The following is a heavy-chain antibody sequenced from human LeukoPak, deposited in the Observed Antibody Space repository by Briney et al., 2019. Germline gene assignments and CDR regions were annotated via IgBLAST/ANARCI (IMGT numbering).Heavy chain of an antibody. CDR3: ARDKPYGDYNGMDV. V-gene: IGHV3-53*01. Sequence: GVSLRLSCAASGFTFSSYSMNWVRQAPGKGLEWVSVIYSGGSTYYADSVKGRFTISRDNSKNTLYLQMNSLRAEDTAVYYCARDKPYGDYNGMDVWGQGTTVTVSS. CDR2: IYSGGST. D-gene: IGHD4-17*01. J-gene: IGHJ6*02. CDR1: GFTFSSYS.